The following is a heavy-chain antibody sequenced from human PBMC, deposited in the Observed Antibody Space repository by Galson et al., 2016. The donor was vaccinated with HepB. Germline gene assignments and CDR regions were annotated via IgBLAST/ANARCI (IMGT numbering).Heavy chain of an antibody. D-gene: IGHD5-24*01. J-gene: IGHJ6*02. CDR2: IIPMFGSP. Sequence: SVKVSCKASGDTFHKYTLSWVRQAPGLGLEWMGGIIPMFGSPNYAEKFQGRLTITADESTTTTYMELSSLTSEDTAVYYCASLWVGYNAYYYYKLDVWGHGTTVTVSS. V-gene: IGHV1-69*13. CDR3: ASLWVGYNAYYYYKLDV. CDR1: GDTFHKYT.